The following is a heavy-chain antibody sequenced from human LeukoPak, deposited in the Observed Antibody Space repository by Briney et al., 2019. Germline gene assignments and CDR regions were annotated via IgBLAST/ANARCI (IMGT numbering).Heavy chain of an antibody. Sequence: GGSLRLSCAASGFTFSSYGMHWVRQAPGKGLEWVAVIWYDGSNKYYADSVKGRFTISRDNSKNTLYLQMNSLRAEDTAVYYCARGWLYGSGSTFDYWGQGTLVTVSS. CDR3: ARGWLYGSGSTFDY. D-gene: IGHD3-10*01. J-gene: IGHJ4*02. CDR1: GFTFSSYG. V-gene: IGHV3-33*01. CDR2: IWYDGSNK.